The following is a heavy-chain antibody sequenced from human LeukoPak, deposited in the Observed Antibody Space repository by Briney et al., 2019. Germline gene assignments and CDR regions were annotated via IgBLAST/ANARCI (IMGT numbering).Heavy chain of an antibody. J-gene: IGHJ3*02. CDR1: GGSFRGYY. CDR2: IKHSRST. Sequence: SETLSLTCAVYGGSFRGYYWSSIRQPPGKGLEWIGEIKHSRSTNYTTALKSRVTISVDTSKNQFSLKLSSVTAADTAVYYCARHKIRRYSYGPGAFDIWGQGTMVTVSS. CDR3: ARHKIRRYSYGPGAFDI. D-gene: IGHD5-18*01. V-gene: IGHV4-34*01.